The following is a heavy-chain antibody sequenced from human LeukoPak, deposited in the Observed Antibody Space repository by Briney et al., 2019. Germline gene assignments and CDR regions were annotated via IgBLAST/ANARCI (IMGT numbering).Heavy chain of an antibody. CDR1: GFTFDDYG. J-gene: IGHJ3*02. D-gene: IGHD3-22*01. CDR3: ARHSGPEGDSSPEGFGAFDI. CDR2: INWDGGSK. Sequence: GGSLRLSCAASGFTFDDYGMSWVRQAPGKGLEWVSGINWDGGSKGYADSVKGRFTISRDNAKNSLYLQMNSLRAEDTAVDYCARHSGPEGDSSPEGFGAFDIWGQGTMVTVSS. V-gene: IGHV3-20*04.